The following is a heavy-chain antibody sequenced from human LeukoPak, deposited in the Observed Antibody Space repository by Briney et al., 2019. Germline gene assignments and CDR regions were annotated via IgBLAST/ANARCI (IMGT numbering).Heavy chain of an antibody. J-gene: IGHJ4*02. D-gene: IGHD5/OR15-5a*01. CDR3: AKHNVYTKHNFEY. CDR1: GFTFSSYE. V-gene: IGHV3-48*03. CDR2: ISSSGSTI. Sequence: GGSLRLSCAASGFTFSSYEMNWVRQAPGKGLEWVSYISSSGSTIYYADSVKGRFTISRDSSKNTLYLQMNSLRAEDTALYYCAKHNVYTKHNFEYWGQGTLVTVSS.